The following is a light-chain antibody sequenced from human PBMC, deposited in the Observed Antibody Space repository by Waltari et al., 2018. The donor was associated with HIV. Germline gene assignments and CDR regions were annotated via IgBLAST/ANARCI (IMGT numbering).Light chain of an antibody. V-gene: IGKV3-20*01. CDR3: EQYGRSPIFT. J-gene: IGKJ3*01. Sequence: EVVLTQSHGTLSLSPGERATLSCRASQSVSDNYLAGYQKKPGQAPRLLIDGASTRATGIPDRFSGSGSGTDFTLTISRLEHEDCAVYYCEQYGRSPIFTFGPGTKVDIK. CDR2: GAS. CDR1: QSVSDNY.